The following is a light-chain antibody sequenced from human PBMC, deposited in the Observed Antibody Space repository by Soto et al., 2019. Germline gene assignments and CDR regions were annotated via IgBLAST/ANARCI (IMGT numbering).Light chain of an antibody. J-gene: IGKJ5*01. CDR1: QILLHSNGYNY. Sequence: DIVMTHSPLSLPVTPVEPASISFMSSQILLHSNGYNYLDWYLQKPGQSPQLLIYLGSNRASGVPDRFSGSGSGTDFTLSISTVEAGDVGVYYCMKALQAPINCGKGTRREIK. CDR3: MKALQAPIN. CDR2: LGS. V-gene: IGKV2-28*01.